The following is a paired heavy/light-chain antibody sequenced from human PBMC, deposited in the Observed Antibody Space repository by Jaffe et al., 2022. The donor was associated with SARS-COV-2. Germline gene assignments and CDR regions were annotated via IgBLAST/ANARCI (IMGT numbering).Heavy chain of an antibody. V-gene: IGHV3-9*01. CDR2: ISWNGDTV. J-gene: IGHJ3*02. Sequence: EVQLVESGGELVQSGRSLRLSCAASGFTFGDYGMHWVRQAPGKGLEWVSGISWNGDTVIYADSVKGRFTISRDNAENSLHLQMNSLRPEDTALYYCGRRMKNTVAIDIWGQGTMVTVSS. D-gene: IGHD2-15*01. CDR3: GRRMKNTVAIDI. CDR1: GFTFGDYG.
Light chain of an antibody. CDR3: QHYGSSPPWT. CDR1: QSVSSTY. CDR2: AAS. Sequence: ESVLTQSPGTLSLSPGERATLSCRASQSVSSTYLAWYQQKPGQAPRLLIYAASSRATGIPDRFSGSGSGTDFTLTISRLEPEDFAVYYCQHYGSSPPWTFGQGTKVEIK. J-gene: IGKJ1*01. V-gene: IGKV3-20*01.